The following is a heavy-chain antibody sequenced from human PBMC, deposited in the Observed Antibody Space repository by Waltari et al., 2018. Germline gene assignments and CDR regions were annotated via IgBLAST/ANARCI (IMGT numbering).Heavy chain of an antibody. Sequence: QVQLVQSGAEVKKPGASVKVSCKASGYTFPSYYMHWVRQAPGQGLEWMGIINPSGGSTSYAQKFQGRVTMTRDTSTSTVYMELSSLRSEDTAVYYCARDGYYDSSGYYYDVFDYWGQGTLVTVSS. CDR2: INPSGGST. V-gene: IGHV1-46*01. CDR3: ARDGYYDSSGYYYDVFDY. CDR1: GYTFPSYY. J-gene: IGHJ4*02. D-gene: IGHD3-22*01.